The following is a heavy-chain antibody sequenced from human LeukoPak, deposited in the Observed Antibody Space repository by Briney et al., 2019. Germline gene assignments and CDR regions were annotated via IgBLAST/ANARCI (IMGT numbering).Heavy chain of an antibody. J-gene: IGHJ4*02. CDR1: GGTFSSYA. Sequence: SVKVSCKASGGTFSSYAISWVRQAPGQGLEWMGRIIPILGIANYAQKFQGRVTITADKSTSTAYMELSSLRSEDTAVYYCAREANTMIVVVTSFDYWGRGTLVTVSS. D-gene: IGHD3-22*01. V-gene: IGHV1-69*04. CDR2: IIPILGIA. CDR3: AREANTMIVVVTSFDY.